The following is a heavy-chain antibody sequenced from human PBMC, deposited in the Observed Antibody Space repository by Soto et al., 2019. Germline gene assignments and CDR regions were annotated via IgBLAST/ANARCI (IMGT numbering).Heavy chain of an antibody. J-gene: IGHJ6*03. CDR1: GGSISSYY. CDR3: ARDGLKDYDFWSGYYQEHYYYYYMDV. D-gene: IGHD3-3*01. V-gene: IGHV4-59*01. Sequence: SETLSLTCTVSGGSISSYYWSWIRQPPGKGLEWIGYIYYSGSTNYNPSLKSRVTISVDTSTNQFSLELSSVTAADTAVYYCARDGLKDYDFWSGYYQEHYYYYYMDVWGKGTTVTVSS. CDR2: IYYSGST.